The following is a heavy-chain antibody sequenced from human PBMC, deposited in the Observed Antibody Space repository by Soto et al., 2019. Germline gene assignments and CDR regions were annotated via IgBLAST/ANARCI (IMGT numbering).Heavy chain of an antibody. CDR2: IYHSGST. CDR1: GGSISSSNW. V-gene: IGHV4-4*02. D-gene: IGHD6-19*01. J-gene: IGHJ3*02. CDR3: ARRGSSGWYDVEEAFDI. Sequence: SETLSLTCAVSGGSISSSNWWSWVRQPPGKGLEWIGEIYHSGSTNYNPSLKSRVTISVDKSKNQFSLKLSSVTAADTAVYYCARRGSSGWYDVEEAFDIWGQGXMVTVSS.